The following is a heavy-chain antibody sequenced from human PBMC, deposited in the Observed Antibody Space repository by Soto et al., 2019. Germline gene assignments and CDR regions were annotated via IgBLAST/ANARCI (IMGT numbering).Heavy chain of an antibody. Sequence: QDQLVQSGAEVKKHGSSVKVSCKASGGTFSSYIISWVRQAPGQGLEWMGRIIPILAIANYAQKFPGRVTITAEKSTSTANMELSRLRTEDTTVYNCARTPSLVGARREYAFDIWGKGTMVTVS. CDR2: IIPILAIA. CDR3: ARTPSLVGARREYAFDI. J-gene: IGHJ3*02. CDR1: GGTFSSYI. V-gene: IGHV1-69*02. D-gene: IGHD1-26*01.